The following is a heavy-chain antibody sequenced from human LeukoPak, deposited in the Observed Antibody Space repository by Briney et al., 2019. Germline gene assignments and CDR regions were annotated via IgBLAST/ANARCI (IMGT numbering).Heavy chain of an antibody. CDR3: ARAWVIVPAAIDYYYMDV. CDR1: GGTFSSYT. CDR2: IIPILGIA. D-gene: IGHD2-2*02. Sequence: ASVKVSCKASGGTFSSYTISWVRQAPGQGLEWMGRIIPILGIANYAQKFQGRVTITADKSTSTAYMELSSLRSEDTAVYYCARAWVIVPAAIDYYYMDVWGKGTTVTVSS. V-gene: IGHV1-69*02. J-gene: IGHJ6*03.